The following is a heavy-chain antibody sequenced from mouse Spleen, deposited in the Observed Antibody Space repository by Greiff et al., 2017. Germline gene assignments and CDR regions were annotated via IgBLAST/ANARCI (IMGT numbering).Heavy chain of an antibody. CDR2: IDPANGNT. J-gene: IGHJ2*01. CDR1: GFNIKDTY. Sequence: EVQLQQSGAELVKPGASVKLSCTASGFNIKDTYMHWVKQRPEQGLEWIGRIDPANGNTKYDPKFQGKATITADTSSNTAYLQLSSLTSEDTAVYYCARYGGSYDYFDYWGQGTTLTVSS. V-gene: IGHV14-3*02. D-gene: IGHD1-1*01. CDR3: ARYGGSYDYFDY.